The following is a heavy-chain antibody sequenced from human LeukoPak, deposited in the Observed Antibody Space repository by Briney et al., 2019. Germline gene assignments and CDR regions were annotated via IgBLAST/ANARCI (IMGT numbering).Heavy chain of an antibody. CDR1: GFTFSSYW. Sequence: GGSLRLSCAASGFTFSSYWMHWVRQAPGKGLLWVSRINSDGSSTNYADSVKGRFTISRDNAKNTLYLQMNSLRAEDTAVYYCARVTRPVVGTKDAKYFQHWGQGTLVTVSS. V-gene: IGHV3-74*01. CDR3: ARVTRPVVGTKDAKYFQH. J-gene: IGHJ1*01. CDR2: INSDGSST. D-gene: IGHD6-19*01.